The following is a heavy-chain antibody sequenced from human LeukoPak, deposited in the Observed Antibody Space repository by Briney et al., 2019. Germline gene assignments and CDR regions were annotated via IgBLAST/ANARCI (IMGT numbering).Heavy chain of an antibody. CDR2: IYAGGSP. V-gene: IGHV3-53*01. CDR1: GFTVSSNY. D-gene: IGHD6-19*01. CDR3: ARMGAVAGTEGYGYGLDV. Sequence: GGSLRLSCAASGFTVSSNYMSWVRQAPGKGLEWFSVIYAGGSPYYADSVKGRFTISRDNSKNTLYLQMNSLRAEDTAVYYCARMGAVAGTEGYGYGLDVWGQGTTVTVSS. J-gene: IGHJ6*02.